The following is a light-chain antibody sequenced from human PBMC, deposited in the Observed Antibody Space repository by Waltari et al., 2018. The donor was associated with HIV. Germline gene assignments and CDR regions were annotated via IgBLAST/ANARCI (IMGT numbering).Light chain of an antibody. Sequence: DIQMTQSPTSLSASVGDRVTITCRASQAISTFLAWYQQKPGKVPKLLISAASTLRSGVPSRFSGSGSGTDLTLTINGLQPEDVATYYCQKYNSAPLITFGPGTKVDI. CDR3: QKYNSAPLIT. J-gene: IGKJ3*01. CDR2: AAS. CDR1: QAISTF. V-gene: IGKV1-27*01.